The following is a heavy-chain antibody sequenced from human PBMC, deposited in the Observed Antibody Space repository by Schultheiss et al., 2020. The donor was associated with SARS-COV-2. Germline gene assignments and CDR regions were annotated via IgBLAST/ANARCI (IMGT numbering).Heavy chain of an antibody. Sequence: GESLKISCAASGFTVSSNYMSWVRQAPGKGLEWVAVIWYDGSNKYYADSVKGRFTISRDNAKNSLYLQMNSLRAEDTAVYYCARTHAMVRGVILWGQGTLVTVSS. V-gene: IGHV3-33*08. CDR2: IWYDGSNK. D-gene: IGHD3-10*01. J-gene: IGHJ4*02. CDR3: ARTHAMVRGVIL. CDR1: GFTVSSNY.